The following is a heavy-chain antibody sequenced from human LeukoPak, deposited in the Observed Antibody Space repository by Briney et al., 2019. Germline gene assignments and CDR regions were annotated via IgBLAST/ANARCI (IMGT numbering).Heavy chain of an antibody. CDR3: ARDCQYCSNTNCRCC. V-gene: IGHV3-33*02. CDR2: IWFDGSKT. J-gene: IGHJ4*02. Sequence: GGSLRLSCVASGFSFSSYAMHWVRQAPGKGLEWVAAIWFDGSKTYYEDSVKGRFTISRDTSANTLFLQMNSLAAEDTAVYYCARDCQYCSNTNCRCCWGQGTLVTVSS. CDR1: GFSFSSYA. D-gene: IGHD2-2*01.